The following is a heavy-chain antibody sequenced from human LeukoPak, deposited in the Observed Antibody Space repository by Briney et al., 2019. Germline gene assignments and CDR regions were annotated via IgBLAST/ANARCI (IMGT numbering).Heavy chain of an antibody. CDR3: ARVPDWTYVPDY. Sequence: SETLSLTCTVSGGSISSDRFYWTWVRQPAGKRPEWIGRIKSSNTNYNPSLKSRVNISVDTSTHQFSLKLSSLTAADTAVYYCARVPDWTYVPDYWGQGTLVTVSS. CDR2: IKSSNT. V-gene: IGHV4-61*02. D-gene: IGHD3-16*01. J-gene: IGHJ4*02. CDR1: GGSISSDRFY.